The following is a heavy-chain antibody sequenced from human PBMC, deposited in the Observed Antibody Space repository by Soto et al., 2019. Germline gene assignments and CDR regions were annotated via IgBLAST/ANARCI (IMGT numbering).Heavy chain of an antibody. Sequence: EVQLVESGGGLVQPGGSLRLSCAAYGFTFNSYSMNWVRQAPGKGLEWVSYISSSSTTKYYTDTVKGRFTITRDNAKNSLFVQMNSWRDDDTAVYYLARPSSGWEYWFDPWGQGPLVTVSS. J-gene: IGHJ5*02. V-gene: IGHV3-48*02. D-gene: IGHD6-19*01. CDR1: GFTFNSYS. CDR2: ISSSSTTK. CDR3: ARPSSGWEYWFDP.